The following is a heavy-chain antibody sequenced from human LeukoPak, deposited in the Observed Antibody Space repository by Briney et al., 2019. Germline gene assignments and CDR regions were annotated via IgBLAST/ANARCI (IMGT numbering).Heavy chain of an antibody. CDR1: GGSIGSGGYY. J-gene: IGHJ4*02. Sequence: SQTLSLTCTVSGGSIGSGGYYWSWIRQHPGKGLEWIGYIYYSGSTNYNPSLKSRVTISVDTSKNQFSLKLSSVTAADTAVYYCAGVGLQFAYYDFWSGYSYYFDYWGQGTLVTVSS. CDR2: IYYSGST. D-gene: IGHD3-3*01. CDR3: AGVGLQFAYYDFWSGYSYYFDY. V-gene: IGHV4-31*03.